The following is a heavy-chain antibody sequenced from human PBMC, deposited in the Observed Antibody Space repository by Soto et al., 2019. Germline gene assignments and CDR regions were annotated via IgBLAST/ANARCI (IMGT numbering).Heavy chain of an antibody. CDR1: GGSFSGYY. CDR2: INHSGST. J-gene: IGHJ6*02. V-gene: IGHV4-34*01. D-gene: IGHD2-2*02. CDR3: ARVKIPRPYYYYYGMDV. Sequence: PSETLSLTCAVYGGSFSGYYWSWIRQPPGKGLEWIGEINHSGSTNYNPSLKSRVTITVDTSKNQFSLKLSSVTAADTAVYYCARVKIPRPYYYYYGMDVWGQGTTVTVSS.